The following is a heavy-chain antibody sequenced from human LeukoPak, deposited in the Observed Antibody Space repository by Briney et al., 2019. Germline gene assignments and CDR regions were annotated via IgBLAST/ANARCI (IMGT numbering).Heavy chain of an antibody. V-gene: IGHV1-69*05. CDR3: ARLRCYGSGTFFDY. CDR1: GGTFSSYA. D-gene: IGHD3-10*01. J-gene: IGHJ4*02. CDR2: IIPIFGTA. Sequence: SVKVSCKASGGTFSSYAISWVRQAPGQGLEWMGGIIPIFGTANYAQKFQGRVTMTRGTSISTAYMELSRLRSDDTAVYYCARLRCYGSGTFFDYWGQGTLVTVSS.